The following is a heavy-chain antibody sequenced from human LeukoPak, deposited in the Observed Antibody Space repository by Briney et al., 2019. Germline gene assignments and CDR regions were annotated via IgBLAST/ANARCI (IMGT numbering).Heavy chain of an antibody. CDR1: GFTFSSYA. V-gene: IGHV3-23*01. CDR3: ALSSRMAYDSSGYSIY. D-gene: IGHD3-22*01. Sequence: GGSLRLSCAASGFTFSSYAMSRVRQAPGKGLEWVSAISGSGGSTYYADSVKGRFTISRDNSKNTLYLQMNSLRAEDTAVYYCALSSRMAYDSSGYSIYWGQGTLVTVSS. CDR2: ISGSGGST. J-gene: IGHJ4*02.